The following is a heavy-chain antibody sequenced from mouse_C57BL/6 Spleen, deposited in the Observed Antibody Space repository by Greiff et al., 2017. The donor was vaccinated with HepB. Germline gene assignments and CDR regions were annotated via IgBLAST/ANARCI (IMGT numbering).Heavy chain of an antibody. CDR3: ARDGGLRQEWYFDV. D-gene: IGHD2-4*01. CDR1: GYTFTDYN. V-gene: IGHV1-18*01. Sequence: EVQLQQSGPELVKPGASVKIPCKASGYTFTDYNMDWVKQSHGKSLEWIGDINPNNGGTIYNQKFKGKATLTVDKSSSTAYMELRSLTSEDTAVYYCARDGGLRQEWYFDVWGRGTTVTVSS. J-gene: IGHJ1*03. CDR2: INPNNGGT.